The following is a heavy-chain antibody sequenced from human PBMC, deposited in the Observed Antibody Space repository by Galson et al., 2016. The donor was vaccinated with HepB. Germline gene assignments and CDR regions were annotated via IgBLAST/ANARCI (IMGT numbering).Heavy chain of an antibody. D-gene: IGHD1-7*01. Sequence: SVKVSCKASGYTFSSYDINWVRQATGQGLEWMGWVNPNSGNTGYAQKFQGRVTMTRNTSISTAYMELSNLRSEDTAVYYCARWANWNYGWVSSGHYGMDVWGQGTTVTVSS. J-gene: IGHJ6*02. CDR1: GYTFSSYD. CDR3: ARWANWNYGWVSSGHYGMDV. V-gene: IGHV1-8*01. CDR2: VNPNSGNT.